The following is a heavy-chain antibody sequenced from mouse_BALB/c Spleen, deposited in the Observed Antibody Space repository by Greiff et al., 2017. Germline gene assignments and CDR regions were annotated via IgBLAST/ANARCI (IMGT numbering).Heavy chain of an antibody. CDR2: ILPGGGST. J-gene: IGHJ1*01. CDR1: GYTFSSYW. Sequence: VQLQQSGAELMKPGASVKISCKATGYTFSSYWIEWVKQRPGHGLEWIGEILPGGGSTNYNEKFKGKATFTADTSSNTAYMQLSSLTSEDSAVYYCARGYYGSSYGYFDVWGAGTTVTVSS. CDR3: ARGYYGSSYGYFDV. V-gene: IGHV1-9*01. D-gene: IGHD1-1*01.